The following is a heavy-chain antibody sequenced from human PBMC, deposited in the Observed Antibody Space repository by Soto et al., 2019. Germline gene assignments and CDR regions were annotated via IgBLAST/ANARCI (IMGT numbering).Heavy chain of an antibody. CDR1: GGSISSGDYY. V-gene: IGHV4-30-4*01. CDR3: ARDPVDGYAFFDY. D-gene: IGHD5-12*01. J-gene: IGHJ4*02. Sequence: SETLSLTCTVSGGSISSGDYYWSWIRQPPGKGLEWIGYIYYSGSTYYNPSLKSRVTISVDTSKNQFSLKLSSVTAADTAVYWCARDPVDGYAFFDYRGPGTQVTVSS. CDR2: IYYSGST.